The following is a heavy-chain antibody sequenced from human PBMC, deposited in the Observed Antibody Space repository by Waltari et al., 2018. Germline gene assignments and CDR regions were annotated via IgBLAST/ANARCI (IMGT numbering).Heavy chain of an antibody. CDR2: IYWNDDK. CDR3: ARQYCSSTSCYNVRATYYYYGMDV. Sequence: QITLKESGPTLVKPTQTLTLTCTFSGFSLSTSGVGVGWIRQPPGKALEWLALIYWNDDKRYSPSLKSRLTITKDTSKNQVVLTMTNMDPVDTATYYCARQYCSSTSCYNVRATYYYYGMDVWGQGTTVTVSS. CDR1: GFSLSTSGVG. V-gene: IGHV2-5*01. D-gene: IGHD2-2*02. J-gene: IGHJ6*02.